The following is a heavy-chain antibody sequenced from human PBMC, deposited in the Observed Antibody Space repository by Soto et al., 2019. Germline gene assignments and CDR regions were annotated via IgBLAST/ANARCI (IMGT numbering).Heavy chain of an antibody. Sequence: ASVKVSCKASGYTFNSYYMHWARQAPGQGLEWMGIINPNSGGTNYAQKFQGWITMTRDTSISTAYMELSRLRSDDTAVYYCARDGVAGTKGGYSGMDVWGQGTTVTVSS. D-gene: IGHD6-19*01. CDR2: INPNSGGT. V-gene: IGHV1-2*04. CDR1: GYTFNSYY. CDR3: ARDGVAGTKGGYSGMDV. J-gene: IGHJ6*02.